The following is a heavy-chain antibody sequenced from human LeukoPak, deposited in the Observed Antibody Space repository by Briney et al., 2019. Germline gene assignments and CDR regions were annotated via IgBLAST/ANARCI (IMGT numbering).Heavy chain of an antibody. CDR1: GFTFSSYG. J-gene: IGHJ6*02. CDR3: AKDVTYYYDSSGYHYYYYGMDV. Sequence: GGSLRLSCAASGFTFSSYGMHWVRQAPGKGLEWVAVISYDGSNKYYADSVKGRFTISRDNSKNTLYLQMNSLRAEDTAVYYCAKDVTYYYDSSGYHYYYYGMDVWGQGTTVTVSS. CDR2: ISYDGSNK. V-gene: IGHV3-30*18. D-gene: IGHD3-22*01.